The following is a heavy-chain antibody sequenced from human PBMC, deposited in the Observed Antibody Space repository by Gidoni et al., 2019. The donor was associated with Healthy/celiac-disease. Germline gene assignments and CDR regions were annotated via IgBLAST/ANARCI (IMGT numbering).Heavy chain of an antibody. J-gene: IGHJ6*02. D-gene: IGHD6-6*01. CDR2: ISSSGSTI. CDR1: GFTFSSYE. V-gene: IGHV3-48*03. CDR3: AVNRIAARRRGYYGMDV. Sequence: EVQLVESGGGLVQPGGSLRLSCAASGFTFSSYEMNWVRQSPGKGLEWVSYISSSGSTIYYADSVKGRFTISRDNAKNSLYLQMNSLRAEDTAVYYCAVNRIAARRRGYYGMDVWGQGTTVTVSS.